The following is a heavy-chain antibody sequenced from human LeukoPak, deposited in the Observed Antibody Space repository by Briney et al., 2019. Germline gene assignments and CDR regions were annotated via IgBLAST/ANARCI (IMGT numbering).Heavy chain of an antibody. D-gene: IGHD7-27*01. CDR2: VHKTGKT. CDR1: TVSGSSGNW. J-gene: IGHJ4*02. V-gene: IGHV4-4*02. CDR3: ARELLGAPTPGAY. Sequence: PSETLSLTCALSTVSGSSGNWWSWVRQPPGKGLEWIGEVHKTGKTNYNPSLKTRVTISIDASENQLSLELTSVTAADAAEYYCARELLGAPTPGAYWGQGTRVTVSS.